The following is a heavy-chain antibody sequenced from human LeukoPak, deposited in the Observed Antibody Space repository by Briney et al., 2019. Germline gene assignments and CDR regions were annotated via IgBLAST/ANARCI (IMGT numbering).Heavy chain of an antibody. V-gene: IGHV3-43*02. CDR2: ISGDGGST. J-gene: IGHJ1*01. CDR3: ARDSQEFFQH. Sequence: GTSLRLSCAASGFTFDNYAIHWVRQAPGKGLEWVSLISGDGGSTYYADSMKGRFTISRDNSKNSLYLQMNSLRTEDTALYYCARDSQEFFQHWGQGTLVTVSS. CDR1: GFTFDNYA.